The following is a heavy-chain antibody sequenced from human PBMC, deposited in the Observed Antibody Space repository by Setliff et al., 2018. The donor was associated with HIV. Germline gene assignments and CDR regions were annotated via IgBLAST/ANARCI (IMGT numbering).Heavy chain of an antibody. V-gene: IGHV3-30*04. D-gene: IGHD2-21*01. CDR2: VSYGGTNT. J-gene: IGHJ4*02. CDR1: GFTFSSYA. CDR3: ARVRYCGSPSCRKEFDF. Sequence: GGSLRLSCAASGFTFSSYAMHWVRQGPGKGLEWVAVVSYGGTNTYYAASVKGRFIISRDDSESTLFLKMNSLRVDDMAVYYCARVRYCGSPSCRKEFDFWGQGTLVTVSS.